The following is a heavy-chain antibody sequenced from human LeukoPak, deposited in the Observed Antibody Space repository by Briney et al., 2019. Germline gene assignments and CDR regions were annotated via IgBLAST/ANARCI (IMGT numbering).Heavy chain of an antibody. CDR3: ARCTASCYANAFDV. CDR2: INGGGDAT. D-gene: IGHD2-2*01. Sequence: GGSLRLSCAASGFSFNNNALSWVRQAPGKGLEWVSAINGGGDATEYADSVKGRFTISRDNSKKTLYLQMNSLRPEDTAVYYCARCTASCYANAFDVWGQGTLLTVSS. V-gene: IGHV3-23*01. CDR1: GFSFNNNA. J-gene: IGHJ3*01.